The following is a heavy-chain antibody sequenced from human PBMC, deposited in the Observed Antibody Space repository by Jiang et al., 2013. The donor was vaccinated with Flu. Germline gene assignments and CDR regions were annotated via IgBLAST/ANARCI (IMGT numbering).Heavy chain of an antibody. Sequence: QTLTLTCTLSGFSLSTDAVAVGWIRQPPGKALEWLAVTHWDDDHHYSPSLRNRLSITKDASDTQVVLTVTNMDPVDTATYYCAAYYYDSRLYWGQGTLVTVSS. CDR1: GFSLSTDAVA. CDR2: THWDDDH. CDR3: AAYYYDSRLY. J-gene: IGHJ4*02. D-gene: IGHD3-22*01. V-gene: IGHV2-5*02.